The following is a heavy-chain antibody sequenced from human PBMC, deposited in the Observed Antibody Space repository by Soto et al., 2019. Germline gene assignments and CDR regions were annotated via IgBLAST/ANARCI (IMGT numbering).Heavy chain of an antibody. Sequence: ASVKVSCKASGYTFTSYGISWVRQAPGQGLEWMGWISAYNGNTNYAQKLQGRVTMTTDNSISTAYMELSSLRSEDTAVYYCARGAAGFGDDYWGQGTLVTVSS. CDR2: ISAYNGNT. J-gene: IGHJ4*02. D-gene: IGHD6-13*01. CDR1: GYTFTSYG. V-gene: IGHV1-18*01. CDR3: ARGAAGFGDDY.